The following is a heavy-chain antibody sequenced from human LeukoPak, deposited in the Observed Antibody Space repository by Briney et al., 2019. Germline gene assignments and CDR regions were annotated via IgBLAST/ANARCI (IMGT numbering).Heavy chain of an antibody. Sequence: PGGSLRLSCAASGFTFSSYGMSWVRQAPGKGLEWVSAISGSGGSTYYADSVKGRFTISRDNSKNTLYLQMNSLRAEDTAVYYCAKGFKSPSSSWYFRSYYYYYMDVWGKGTTVTISS. CDR3: AKGFKSPSSSWYFRSYYYYYMDV. D-gene: IGHD6-13*01. V-gene: IGHV3-23*01. CDR2: ISGSGGST. J-gene: IGHJ6*03. CDR1: GFTFSSYG.